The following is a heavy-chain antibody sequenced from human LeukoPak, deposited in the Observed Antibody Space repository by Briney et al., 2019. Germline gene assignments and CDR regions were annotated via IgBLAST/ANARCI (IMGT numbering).Heavy chain of an antibody. CDR1: GGSISSGGHY. CDR2: IYYTGST. D-gene: IGHD5-12*01. J-gene: IGHJ4*02. CDR3: ARASGYDYPFNFDY. Sequence: SETLSLTCTVSGGSISSGGHYWSWIRQHPGKGLEWIGYIYYTGSTYYNPSLKSRLTISVDTSKNQFSLKLSSVTAADTAVYYCARASGYDYPFNFDYWGQGTLVTVSS. V-gene: IGHV4-31*03.